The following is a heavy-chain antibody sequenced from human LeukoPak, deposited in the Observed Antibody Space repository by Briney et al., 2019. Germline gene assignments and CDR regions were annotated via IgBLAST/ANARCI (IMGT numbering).Heavy chain of an antibody. CDR3: ARHMVYYYDSSGHGFDV. D-gene: IGHD3-22*01. Sequence: SETLSLTCTVSGGSISRYYWSWIRQSPEKGLEWIGYIFSNGATNYNPSLKSRVTMSVDTSKSQFSLKLSSVTAADTAVYYCARHMVYYYDSSGHGFDVWGQGTMVTVSS. CDR1: GGSISRYY. J-gene: IGHJ3*01. CDR2: IFSNGAT. V-gene: IGHV4-59*01.